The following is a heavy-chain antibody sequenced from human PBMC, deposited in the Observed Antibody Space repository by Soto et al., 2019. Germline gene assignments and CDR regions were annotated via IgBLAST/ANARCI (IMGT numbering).Heavy chain of an antibody. D-gene: IGHD1-1*01. J-gene: IGHJ2*01. CDR2: INAGNGNT. CDR3: ARAPTILTTGTTYWYFDL. CDR1: GYTFTSYA. V-gene: IGHV1-3*01. Sequence: QVQLVQSGAEVKKPGASVKVSCKASGYTFTSYAMHWVRQAPGQRLEWMGWINAGNGNTKYSQKFQGRVTITRDTSASTAYMELSSLRSEDTAVYYCARAPTILTTGTTYWYFDLWGRGTLVTVSS.